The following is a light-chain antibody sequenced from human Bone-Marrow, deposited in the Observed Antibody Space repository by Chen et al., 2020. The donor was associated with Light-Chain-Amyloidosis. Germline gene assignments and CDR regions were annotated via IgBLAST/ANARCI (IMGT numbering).Light chain of an antibody. CDR3: QVWERSSDRPV. Sequence: SYVLTQPSSVSVAPGQTATIACGGNNIGSTSVHWYQLTPGQAPLLVVYDDSDLPTGIPGRLSGSNAGNTATLTISRGEAGDEADYYCQVWERSSDRPVFGGGTKLTVL. CDR2: DDS. J-gene: IGLJ3*02. CDR1: NIGSTS. V-gene: IGLV3-21*02.